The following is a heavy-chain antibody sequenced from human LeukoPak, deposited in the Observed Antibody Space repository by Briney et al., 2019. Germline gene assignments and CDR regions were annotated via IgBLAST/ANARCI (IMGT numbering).Heavy chain of an antibody. CDR3: ARDQSALDYGDYLFYYYYGMDV. CDR1: GLTISNSF. J-gene: IGHJ6*02. Sequence: GGSLRLSCAASGLTISNSFMGWVRQTPGKGLEWVSLIYSGGSTYSADSVKGRFTISRDNSKNTLYLQMGSLRAEDMAVYYCARDQSALDYGDYLFYYYYGMDVWGQGTTVTVSS. V-gene: IGHV3-66*01. D-gene: IGHD4-17*01. CDR2: IYSGGST.